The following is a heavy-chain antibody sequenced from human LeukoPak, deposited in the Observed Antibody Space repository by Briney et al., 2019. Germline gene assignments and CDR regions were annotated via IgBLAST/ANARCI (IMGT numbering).Heavy chain of an antibody. CDR3: ASSLYYDFWSGSLDY. CDR2: IYYSGST. CDR1: GGSISSYY. D-gene: IGHD3-3*01. J-gene: IGHJ4*01. V-gene: IGHV4-59*01. Sequence: PSETLSLTCTVSGGSISSYYWSWLRQPPGKGLEWIRYIYYSGSTNYNPSLKSRVTISVDTSKNQFSLKLSSVTAADTAVYYCASSLYYDFWSGSLDYWGHRTLVTVSS.